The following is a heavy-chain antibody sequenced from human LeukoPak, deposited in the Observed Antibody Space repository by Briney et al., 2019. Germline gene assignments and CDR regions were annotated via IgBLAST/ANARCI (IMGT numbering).Heavy chain of an antibody. D-gene: IGHD3-22*01. CDR3: ARKYYYDSERGAFDM. V-gene: IGHV4-59*01. CDR2: IYYTGST. J-gene: IGHJ3*02. Sequence: SETLSLTCTVAGGSISGYYWTWIRQPPGKCLGWIGQIYYTGSTNYNPSLKSRLTMSVDTSKNQFSLRLSSVTPADTAVYYCARKYYYDSERGAFDMWGQGTVVSVTS. CDR1: GGSISGYY.